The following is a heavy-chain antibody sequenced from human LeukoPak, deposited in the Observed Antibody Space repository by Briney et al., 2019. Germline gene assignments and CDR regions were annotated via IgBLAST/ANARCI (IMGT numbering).Heavy chain of an antibody. Sequence: ASVKVSCKTSGYIFNSYGISWVRQAPGQGLEWMGWISASNGNTNFAQKFQGRVTMTRDTSTSTVYMELSSLRSEDTAVYYCARADPGDYYDSSGYYYGYFDYWGQGTLVTVSS. J-gene: IGHJ4*02. D-gene: IGHD3-22*01. CDR3: ARADPGDYYDSSGYYYGYFDY. CDR1: GYIFNSYG. V-gene: IGHV1-18*01. CDR2: ISASNGNT.